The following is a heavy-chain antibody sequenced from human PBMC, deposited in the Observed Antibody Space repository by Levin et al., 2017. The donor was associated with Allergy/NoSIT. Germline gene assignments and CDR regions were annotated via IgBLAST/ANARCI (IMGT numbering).Heavy chain of an antibody. Sequence: LSLTCAASGFSFSTSGIQWVRQAPGKGLEWVALITSDGVNKYYADPVKGRFTISRDNSKNTVYLQMNSLRAEDTAVYYCAKGGDFDYWGLGTVVTVSS. CDR1: GFSFSTSG. J-gene: IGHJ4*02. D-gene: IGHD1-26*01. CDR3: AKGGDFDY. CDR2: ITSDGVNK. V-gene: IGHV3-30*18.